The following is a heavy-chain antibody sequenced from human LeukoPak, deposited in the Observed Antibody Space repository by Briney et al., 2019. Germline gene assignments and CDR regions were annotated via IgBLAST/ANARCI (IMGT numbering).Heavy chain of an antibody. CDR1: GFTFSSYW. Sequence: SGGSLRLSCAASGFTFSSYWMSWVRQAPGKGLEWVANIKQDGSEKYYVDSVKGRFTISRDNAKNSLYLQMNSLRAEDTAVYYCAKEGYYYDSSGYYSDYYYYMDVWGKGTTVTVSS. J-gene: IGHJ6*03. D-gene: IGHD3-22*01. CDR3: AKEGYYYDSSGYYSDYYYYMDV. CDR2: IKQDGSEK. V-gene: IGHV3-7*03.